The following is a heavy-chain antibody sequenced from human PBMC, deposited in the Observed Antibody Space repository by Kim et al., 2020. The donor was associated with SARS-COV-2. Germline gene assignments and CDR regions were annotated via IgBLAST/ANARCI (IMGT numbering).Heavy chain of an antibody. CDR1: GGSVSSGSYY. Sequence: SETLSLTCTVSGGSVSSGSYYWSWIRQPPGKGLEWIGYIYYSGSTNYNPSLKSRVTISVDTSKNQFSLKLSSVTAADTAVYYCARDRPCTSCFPHYYYGMDVWGQGTTVTVSS. CDR3: ARDRPCTSCFPHYYYGMDV. CDR2: IYYSGST. J-gene: IGHJ6*02. V-gene: IGHV4-61*01. D-gene: IGHD2-2*01.